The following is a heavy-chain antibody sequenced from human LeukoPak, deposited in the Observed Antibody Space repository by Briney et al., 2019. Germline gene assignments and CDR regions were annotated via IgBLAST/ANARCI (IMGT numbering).Heavy chain of an antibody. V-gene: IGHV3-48*03. Sequence: GGSLRLSCAASGFTFSTYEMNWVRQAPGKGLEWVSYISGTGTTIYYADSVKGRFTISRDNAKKSLYLQMNSLRAEDTAVYYCARDGRYDSSGYYDYWGQGILVTVSA. CDR1: GFTFSTYE. CDR2: ISGTGTTI. CDR3: ARDGRYDSSGYYDY. D-gene: IGHD3-22*01. J-gene: IGHJ4*02.